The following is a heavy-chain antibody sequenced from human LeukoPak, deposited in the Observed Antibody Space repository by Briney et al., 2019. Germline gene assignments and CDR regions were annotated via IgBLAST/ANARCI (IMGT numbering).Heavy chain of an antibody. CDR2: ISYDGSNK. D-gene: IGHD3-22*01. CDR3: AKEAYYYDSSGHFDY. V-gene: IGHV3-30*18. Sequence: PGGSLRLSCAAAGFTFSSYGMHWVRQAPGKGLEWVAVISYDGSNKYYADSVKGRFTISRDNSKNTLYLQMNSLRAKDTAVYYCAKEAYYYDSSGHFDYWGQGTLVTVSS. CDR1: GFTFSSYG. J-gene: IGHJ4*02.